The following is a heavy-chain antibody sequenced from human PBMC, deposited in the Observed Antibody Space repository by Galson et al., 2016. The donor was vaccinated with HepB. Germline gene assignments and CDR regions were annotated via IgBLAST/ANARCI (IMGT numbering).Heavy chain of an antibody. CDR2: IDPSDSYT. CDR3: ASSNMWRGWFDP. J-gene: IGHJ5*02. V-gene: IGHV5-10-1*01. D-gene: IGHD2-21*01. Sequence: QSGAEVKKPGESLRISCKGSGYSFTSYWISWVRQMPGKGLEWMGRIDPSDSYTNYSPSFQGHVTISADKSISTAYLQWGSLKASDTAMYYCASSNMWRGWFDPWGQGTLVTVSS. CDR1: GYSFTSYW.